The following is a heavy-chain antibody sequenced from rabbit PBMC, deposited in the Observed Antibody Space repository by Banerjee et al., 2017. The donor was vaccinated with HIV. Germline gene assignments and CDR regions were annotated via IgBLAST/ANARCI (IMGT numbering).Heavy chain of an antibody. CDR1: GIDFSSYYR. Sequence: QQQLEESGGGLVKPGGTLTLTCKASGIDFSSYYRMCWVRQAPGRGLELIACIYTTSGSTWYASWVNGRFTISRSTSLNTVDLQMTSLTAADTATYFCARASVGWADYFNLWGQGTLVTVS. CDR3: ARASVGWADYFNL. CDR2: IYTTSGST. D-gene: IGHD4-1*01. J-gene: IGHJ4*01. V-gene: IGHV1S43*01.